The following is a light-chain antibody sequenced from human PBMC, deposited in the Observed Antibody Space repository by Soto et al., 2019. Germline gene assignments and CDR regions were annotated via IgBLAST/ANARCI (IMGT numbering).Light chain of an antibody. J-gene: IGKJ1*01. Sequence: DIQMTQSPSTLSASVGDRVTITCRASQSISSWLAWYQQKPGKAPKLLIYDASSLESGVPSRFSGSGSWTEFTLTISSLQPDDFATYYCQHYNSYSGTFGQGTKVEIE. CDR1: QSISSW. CDR3: QHYNSYSGT. V-gene: IGKV1-5*01. CDR2: DAS.